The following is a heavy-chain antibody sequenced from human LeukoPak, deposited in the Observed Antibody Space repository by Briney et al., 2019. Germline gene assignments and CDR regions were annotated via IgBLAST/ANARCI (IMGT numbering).Heavy chain of an antibody. J-gene: IGHJ5*02. D-gene: IGHD4-17*01. CDR3: ARAATVSRQGRNWFDP. CDR2: ISGSGGST. CDR1: GFIFRSYA. V-gene: IGHV3-23*01. Sequence: GGSLILSCAASGFIFRSYAMSWVRQAPGKGPEWVSTISGSGGSTYYADSVKGRFTISRDNAKNSLYLQMNSLRAEDTAVYYCARAATVSRQGRNWFDPWGQGTLVTVSS.